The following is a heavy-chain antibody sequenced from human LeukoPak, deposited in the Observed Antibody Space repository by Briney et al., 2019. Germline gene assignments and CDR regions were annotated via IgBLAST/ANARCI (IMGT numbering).Heavy chain of an antibody. CDR2: ISGSGGST. CDR3: AKFFIGYCSGGSCLPDAFDI. J-gene: IGHJ3*02. D-gene: IGHD2-15*01. CDR1: GFTFSNYG. Sequence: GGTLRLSCAASGFTFSNYGMSWVRQAPGKGLEWVSGISGSGGSTYYADSVKGRFTISRDNSKNTLYLQMNSLRAEDTAVYYCAKFFIGYCSGGSCLPDAFDIWGQGTMVTVSS. V-gene: IGHV3-23*01.